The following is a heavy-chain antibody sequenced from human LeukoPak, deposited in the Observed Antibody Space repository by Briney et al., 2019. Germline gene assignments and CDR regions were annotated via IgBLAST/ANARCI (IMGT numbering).Heavy chain of an antibody. CDR1: GYTFTSYG. J-gene: IGHJ5*02. D-gene: IGHD3-3*01. CDR2: ISAYNGNT. V-gene: IGHV1-18*01. CDR3: ARAYDYDFWSGYRFDP. Sequence: ASVKVSCKASGYTFTSYGISWVRRAPGQGLEWMGWISAYNGNTNYAQKLQGRVTMTTDTSTSTAYMELRSLRSDDTAVYYCARAYDYDFWSGYRFDPWGQGTLVTVSS.